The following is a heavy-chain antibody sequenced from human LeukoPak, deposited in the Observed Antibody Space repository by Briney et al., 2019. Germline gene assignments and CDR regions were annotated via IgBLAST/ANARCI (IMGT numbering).Heavy chain of an antibody. Sequence: SETLSLTCTVSGGSISSYYWSWIRQPAGKGLEWIGRIYTSGSTNYNPSLKSRVTMSVDTSKNQFSLKLSSVTAADTAVYYCARDLYYYDSSGYSAYYYYCYMDVWGKGTTVTISS. V-gene: IGHV4-4*07. CDR2: IYTSGST. CDR3: ARDLYYYDSSGYSAYYYYCYMDV. J-gene: IGHJ6*03. CDR1: GGSISSYY. D-gene: IGHD3-22*01.